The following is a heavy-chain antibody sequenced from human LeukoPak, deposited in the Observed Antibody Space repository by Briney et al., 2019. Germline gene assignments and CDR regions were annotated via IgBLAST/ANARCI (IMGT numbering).Heavy chain of an antibody. Sequence: PGGSLRLSSAASGFTFSSYAMHWVRQAPGTGLEWVAVISYDGSNKYYADSVKGRFTISRDNSKNTLYLQMNSLRAEDTAVYYCARGLQDLDYWGQGTLVTVSS. V-gene: IGHV3-30*04. J-gene: IGHJ4*02. CDR3: ARGLQDLDY. D-gene: IGHD4-11*01. CDR2: ISYDGSNK. CDR1: GFTFSSYA.